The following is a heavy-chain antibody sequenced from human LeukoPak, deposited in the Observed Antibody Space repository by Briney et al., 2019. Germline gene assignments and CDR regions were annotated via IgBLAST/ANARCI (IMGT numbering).Heavy chain of an antibody. V-gene: IGHV4-38-2*02. Sequence: SETLSLTCTVSGYSTSSGYYWGWIRQPPGKGLEWIGSIYHSGSTNYNPSLKSRVTISVDTSKNQFSLKLSSVTAADTAVYYCARSYYYYYMDVWGKGTTVTISS. CDR3: ARSYYYYYMDV. CDR2: IYHSGST. CDR1: GYSTSSGYY. J-gene: IGHJ6*03.